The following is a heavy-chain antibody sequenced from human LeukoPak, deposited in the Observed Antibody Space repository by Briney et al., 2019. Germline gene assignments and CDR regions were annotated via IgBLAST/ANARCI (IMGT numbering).Heavy chain of an antibody. Sequence: ASVKVSCKASGYTFTSYGISWVRQAPGQGLEWMGWISAYNGNTNYAQKLQGRVTMTTDTSTSTAYMELRSLRSDDTAVYYCARDRRDSSGYYYYAMDVWGQGTTVTVSS. D-gene: IGHD6-19*01. CDR3: ARDRRDSSGYYYYAMDV. CDR2: ISAYNGNT. CDR1: GYTFTSYG. J-gene: IGHJ6*02. V-gene: IGHV1-18*01.